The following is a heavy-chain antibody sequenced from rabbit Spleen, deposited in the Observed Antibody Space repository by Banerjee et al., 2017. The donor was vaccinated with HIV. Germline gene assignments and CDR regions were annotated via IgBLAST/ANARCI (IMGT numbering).Heavy chain of an antibody. D-gene: IGHD6-1*01. CDR3: ARGVAYGYAGDAYPPYAMDL. Sequence: QEQVLESGGGLVKPEGSLKLSSTASGFSFSNKVVMCWVRQAPGKGLEWIACINAVTGKPVYANWARGRFTISKTSSTTVTLQLTSLTAADTATYFCARGVAYGYAGDAYPPYAMDLWGQGTLVTVS. V-gene: IGHV1S45*01. CDR2: INAVTGKP. J-gene: IGHJ6*01. CDR1: GFSFSNKVV.